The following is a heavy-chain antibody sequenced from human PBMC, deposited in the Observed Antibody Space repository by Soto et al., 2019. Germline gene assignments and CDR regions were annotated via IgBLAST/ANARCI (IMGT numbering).Heavy chain of an antibody. V-gene: IGHV3-30*18. CDR3: AKDNCISTSCYRRYSWFDP. CDR2: ISYGGSNK. CDR1: GFTFSSYG. Sequence: QVQLVESGGGVVQPGRSLRLSCAASGFTFSSYGMHWVRQAPGKGLEWVAAISYGGSNKYYADSVKGRFTISRDNSKXXLXXIMNKLVAEDTAVYYCAKDNCISTSCYRRYSWFDPWGQGTLVTVSS. J-gene: IGHJ5*02. D-gene: IGHD2-2*01.